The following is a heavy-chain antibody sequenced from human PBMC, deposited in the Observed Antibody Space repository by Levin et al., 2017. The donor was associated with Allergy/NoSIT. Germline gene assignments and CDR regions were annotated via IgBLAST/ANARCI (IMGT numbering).Heavy chain of an antibody. V-gene: IGHV3-23*01. J-gene: IGHJ6*02. D-gene: IGHD7-27*01. Sequence: QAGGSLRLSCAASGFTFNNYAMSWVRQAPGKGLEWVSAISGRGGSTHYADSVKGPFTISRDNSKNTLYLQMNSLRAEDTAVYYCAKSLNWDYFYHGMDVWGQGTTVTVSS. CDR2: ISGRGGST. CDR1: GFTFNNYA. CDR3: AKSLNWDYFYHGMDV.